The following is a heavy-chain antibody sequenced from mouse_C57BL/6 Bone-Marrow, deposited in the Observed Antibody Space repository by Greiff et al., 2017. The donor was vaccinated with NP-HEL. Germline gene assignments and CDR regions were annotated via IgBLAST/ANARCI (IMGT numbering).Heavy chain of an antibody. D-gene: IGHD2-1*01. V-gene: IGHV1-66*01. CDR3: ARDYYGNYPVPAY. CDR2: IYPGSGNT. J-gene: IGHJ3*01. CDR1: GYSFTSYY. Sequence: QVQLQQSGPELVKPGASVKISCKASGYSFTSYYIHWVKQRPGQGLEWIGWIYPGSGNTKYNEKFKGKATLTADTSSSTAYMQRSSLTSEDSAVYYCARDYYGNYPVPAYWGQGTLVTVSA.